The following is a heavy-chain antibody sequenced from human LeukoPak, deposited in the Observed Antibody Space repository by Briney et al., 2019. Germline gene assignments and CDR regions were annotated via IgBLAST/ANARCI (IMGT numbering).Heavy chain of an antibody. J-gene: IGHJ4*02. CDR1: GYTFSGFY. CDR3: AREPPESYHFDY. D-gene: IGHD2-2*01. Sequence: ASVKVSCKASGYTFSGFYVHWVRQAPGQGLEWMGIIKVSGGRTDYAQKFQGRVTMTRDMSTSTVYMELRNLRSEDTAVYYCAREPPESYHFDYWGQGTLVTVSS. V-gene: IGHV1-46*01. CDR2: IKVSGGRT.